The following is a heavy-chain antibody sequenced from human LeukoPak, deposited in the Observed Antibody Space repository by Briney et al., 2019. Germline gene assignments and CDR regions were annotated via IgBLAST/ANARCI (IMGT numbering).Heavy chain of an antibody. D-gene: IGHD6-13*01. CDR1: GYTFTSYA. CDR3: ARMYSSSWYWGGYFDY. Sequence: GASVKVSCKASGYTFTSYAMHWVRQAPGQRLEWMGCINAGNGNTKYSQKFQGRVTVARDTSASTAYMELSSLRSEDTAVYYCARMYSSSWYWGGYFDYWGQGTLVTVYS. V-gene: IGHV1-3*01. CDR2: INAGNGNT. J-gene: IGHJ4*02.